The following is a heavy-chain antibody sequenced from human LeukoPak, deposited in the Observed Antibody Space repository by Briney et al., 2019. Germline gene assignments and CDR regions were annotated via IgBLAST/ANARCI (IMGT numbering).Heavy chain of an antibody. J-gene: IGHJ4*02. CDR2: ISGSGIDT. Sequence: QPGGSLRLSCVGSGFTFSTYAMTWVRQAPGKGLEWVSSISGSGIDTHYADSVKGRFTISRDNSKNSLFLQMSSLRADDTAVYYCVKEGGLRVFSDWSESGYWGQGTLVTVSS. CDR1: GFTFSTYA. D-gene: IGHD6-19*01. V-gene: IGHV3-23*01. CDR3: VKEGGLRVFSDWSESGY.